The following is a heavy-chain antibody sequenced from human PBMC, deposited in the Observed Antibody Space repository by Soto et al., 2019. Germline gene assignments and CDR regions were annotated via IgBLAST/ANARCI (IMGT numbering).Heavy chain of an antibody. V-gene: IGHV1-69*13. Sequence: SVKVSCKASGGTFSSYAISWVRQAPGQGLEWMGGIIPIFGTANYAQKFQGRVTITADESTSTAYMELSSLRSEDTAVYYCARVGLRPNRRGYYFDHWGQGTLVTVSS. J-gene: IGHJ4*02. CDR2: IIPIFGTA. CDR3: ARVGLRPNRRGYYFDH. D-gene: IGHD3-16*01. CDR1: GGTFSSYA.